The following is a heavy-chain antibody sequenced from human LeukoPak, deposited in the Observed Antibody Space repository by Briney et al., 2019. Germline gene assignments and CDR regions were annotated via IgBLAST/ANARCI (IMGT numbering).Heavy chain of an antibody. CDR3: ARDLGSAPYYYYGMDV. V-gene: IGHV3-23*01. D-gene: IGHD2-15*01. CDR2: ISGSGGST. CDR1: GFTFSSYA. Sequence: PGGSLRLSCAASGFTFSSYAMSLVRQAPGKGLEWVSAISGSGGSTYYADSVKGRFTISRDNSKNTLYLQMNSLRAEDTAVYYCARDLGSAPYYYYGMDVWGQGTTVTVSS. J-gene: IGHJ6*02.